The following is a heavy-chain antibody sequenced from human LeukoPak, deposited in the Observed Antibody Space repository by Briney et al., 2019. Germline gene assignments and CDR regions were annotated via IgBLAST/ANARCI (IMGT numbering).Heavy chain of an antibody. CDR3: AKDPVSNVGQPDAFDI. V-gene: IGHV3-23*01. D-gene: IGHD6-13*01. Sequence: GGSLRLSCAASGFTFSSYAMSWVRQAPGKGLEWVSAISGSGGSTYYAGSVKGRFTISRDNSKNTLYLQMNSLRAEDTAVYYCAKDPVSNVGQPDAFDIWGQGTMVTVSS. J-gene: IGHJ3*02. CDR2: ISGSGGST. CDR1: GFTFSSYA.